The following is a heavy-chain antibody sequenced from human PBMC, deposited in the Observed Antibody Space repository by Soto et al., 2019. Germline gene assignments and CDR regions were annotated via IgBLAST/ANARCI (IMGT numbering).Heavy chain of an antibody. J-gene: IGHJ4*02. Sequence: SEALSLTCTVSGGSISRYYWNWIRQPPGKGLEWIGYIYYSGSTNYNPSLKSRVTISVDTSKNQFSLKLSSVTAADTAVYYCARVREPIYYFDYWGQGTLVTVSS. D-gene: IGHD1-26*01. CDR3: ARVREPIYYFDY. V-gene: IGHV4-59*01. CDR2: IYYSGST. CDR1: GGSISRYY.